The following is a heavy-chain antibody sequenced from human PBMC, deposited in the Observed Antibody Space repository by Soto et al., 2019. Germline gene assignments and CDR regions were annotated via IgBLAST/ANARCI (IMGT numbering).Heavy chain of an antibody. D-gene: IGHD3-10*01. V-gene: IGHV4-34*01. J-gene: IGHJ5*01. CDR2: INHSGST. CDR3: ARGRSSYYGSGSYVAYWFDP. CDR1: GGSFSGYY. Sequence: PSETLSLTCAVYGGSFSGYYWSWIRQPPGKGLEWIGEINHSGSTNYTPSLKSRVTISVDTSKNQFSLKLSPVTAADTAVYYCARGRSSYYGSGSYVAYWFDPWGQGTLVTVSS.